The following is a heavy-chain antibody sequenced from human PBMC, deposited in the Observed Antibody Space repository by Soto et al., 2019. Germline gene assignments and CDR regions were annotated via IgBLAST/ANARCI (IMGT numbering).Heavy chain of an antibody. CDR1: GFAFDSYW. D-gene: IGHD6-13*01. CDR3: ARGGGAAADFDH. CDR2: ISDDAARI. Sequence: VQLVESGGGLVQPGGSSRLSCFASGFAFDSYWMHWVRQAPGQGLEWVARISDDAARIDYATSVKGRFTIARDNAQNTLFLEMNSLRVEDTAVYYCARGGGAAADFDHWGQGTLVTVSS. V-gene: IGHV3-74*01. J-gene: IGHJ4*02.